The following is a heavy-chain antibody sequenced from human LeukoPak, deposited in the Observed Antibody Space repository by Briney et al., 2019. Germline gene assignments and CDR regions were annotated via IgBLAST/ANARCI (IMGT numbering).Heavy chain of an antibody. V-gene: IGHV4-34*01. CDR1: GGSFSGYY. J-gene: IGHJ4*02. CDR2: ISHSGST. Sequence: SETLSLTCAVYGGSFSGYYWSWIRQPPGKGLEWIGEISHSGSTNYNPSLKSRVTISVDTSKNQFSLKLSSVTAADTAVYYCARGRATYDFWSGQKIDYWGQGTLVTVSS. D-gene: IGHD3-3*01. CDR3: ARGRATYDFWSGQKIDY.